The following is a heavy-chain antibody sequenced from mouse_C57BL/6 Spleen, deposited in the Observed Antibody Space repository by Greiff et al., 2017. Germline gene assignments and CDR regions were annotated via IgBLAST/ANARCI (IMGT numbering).Heavy chain of an antibody. V-gene: IGHV5-16*01. CDR3: ARERVYYGNYGGYFDV. D-gene: IGHD2-1*01. CDR2: INYDGSST. Sequence: EVMLVESEGGLVQPGSSMKLSCTASGFTFSDYYMAWVRQVPEKGLEWVANINYDGSSTYYLDSLKSRFIISRDNAKNILYLQMSSLKSEDTATYYCARERVYYGNYGGYFDVWGTGTTVTVSS. J-gene: IGHJ1*03. CDR1: GFTFSDYY.